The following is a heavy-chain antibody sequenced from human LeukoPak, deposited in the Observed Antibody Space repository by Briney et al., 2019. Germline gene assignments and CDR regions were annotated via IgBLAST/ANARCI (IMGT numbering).Heavy chain of an antibody. CDR2: IRYDGSNK. D-gene: IGHD5-24*01. Sequence: GGSLRLSCAASRFTFSSYGMHWVRQAPGKGLEWVAFIRYDGSNKYYADSVKGRFTISRDNSKNTLYLQMNSLRAEDTAVYYCAKEEGIEIYYFDYWGQGTLVTVSS. V-gene: IGHV3-30*02. CDR3: AKEEGIEIYYFDY. J-gene: IGHJ4*02. CDR1: RFTFSSYG.